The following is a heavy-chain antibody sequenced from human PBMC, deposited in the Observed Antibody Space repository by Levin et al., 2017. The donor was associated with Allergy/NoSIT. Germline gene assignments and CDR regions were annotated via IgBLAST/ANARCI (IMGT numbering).Heavy chain of an antibody. CDR3: TATLGH. Sequence: PGGSLRLSCAASGFTFSSPWLTWVRQAPGKGLEWVGRIKSKTDRGTTDYAAPVKGRFTISRDDSKNTLYLQMNSLKTEDTAVYYCTATLGHWGQGTLVTVSS. D-gene: IGHD7-27*01. CDR1: GFTFSSPW. J-gene: IGHJ4*02. V-gene: IGHV3-15*01. CDR2: IKSKTDRGTT.